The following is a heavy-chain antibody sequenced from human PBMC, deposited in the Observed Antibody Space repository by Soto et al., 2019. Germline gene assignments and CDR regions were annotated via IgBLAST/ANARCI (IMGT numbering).Heavy chain of an antibody. CDR3: ARDFYDFWSGSLLYYFDY. CDR1: GGSISSYY. V-gene: IGHV4-4*07. J-gene: IGHJ4*02. D-gene: IGHD3-3*01. CDR2: FYTSGST. Sequence: ETLSLTCTVSGGSISSYYWSWIRQPAGKGLEWIGRFYTSGSTNYNPSLKSRVAMSVDTSKNQFSLKLSSVTAADTAVYYCARDFYDFWSGSLLYYFDYWGQGTLVTVSS.